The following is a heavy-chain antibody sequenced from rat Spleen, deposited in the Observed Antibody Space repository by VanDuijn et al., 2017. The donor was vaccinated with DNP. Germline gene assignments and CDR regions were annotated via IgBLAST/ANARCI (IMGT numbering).Heavy chain of an antibody. V-gene: IGHV5-17*01. CDR3: ARHVAYYSGEGFAY. CDR2: IIYDGSRT. CDR1: GFTFSDYA. J-gene: IGHJ3*01. Sequence: EVQLVESGGGLVQPGRSLKLSCAASGFTFSDYAMAWVRQAPKKGLEWVATIIYDGSRTYYGDSVKGRFTISRDNAKSTLYLQMNSLRSEDTATYYCARHVAYYSGEGFAYWGQGTLVTVSS. D-gene: IGHD1-1*01.